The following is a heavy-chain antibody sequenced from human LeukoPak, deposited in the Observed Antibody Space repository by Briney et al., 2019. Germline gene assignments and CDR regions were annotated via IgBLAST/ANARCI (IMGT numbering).Heavy chain of an antibody. CDR2: ISAYNGNT. CDR3: AREVRTKYYYYMDV. J-gene: IGHJ6*03. Sequence: ASVKVSCKASGYTFTSYGISWVRQAPGQGLEWMGWISAYNGNTNYAQKLQGRVTMTTDTSTHTAYMELRSLRSDDTAVYYCAREVRTKYYYYMDVWGKGTTVTISS. CDR1: GYTFTSYG. V-gene: IGHV1-18*01. D-gene: IGHD2-8*01.